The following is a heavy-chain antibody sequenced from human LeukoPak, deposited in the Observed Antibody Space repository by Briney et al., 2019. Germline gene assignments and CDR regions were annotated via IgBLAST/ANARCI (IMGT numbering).Heavy chain of an antibody. CDR3: ARVGRHYDFWSGKADY. CDR2: ISYDGSNK. CDR1: GFTFSSYG. J-gene: IGHJ4*02. D-gene: IGHD3-3*01. Sequence: HPGRSLRLSCAASGFTFSSYGMHWVRQAPGKGLEWVAVISYDGSNKYYADSVKGRFTITRDNAKNSLYLQMNSLRAEDSAVYYCARVGRHYDFWSGKADYWGQGTLVTVSS. V-gene: IGHV3-30*03.